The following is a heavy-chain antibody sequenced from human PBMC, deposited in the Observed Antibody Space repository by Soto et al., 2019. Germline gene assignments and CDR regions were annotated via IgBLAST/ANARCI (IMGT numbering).Heavy chain of an antibody. V-gene: IGHV4-31*03. CDR1: GDSISSGGYY. CDR3: ARDKSGVVGSFDY. CDR2: IYYSGST. Sequence: QVQLQESGPGLVKPSQTLSLTGTVSGDSISSGGYYWSWIRQHPGKGLEWIGYIYYSGSTYYNPSLKSRVTISVDTSKNQFSLKLSSVTAADTAVYYCARDKSGVVGSFDYWGQGTLVTVSS. D-gene: IGHD1-26*01. J-gene: IGHJ4*02.